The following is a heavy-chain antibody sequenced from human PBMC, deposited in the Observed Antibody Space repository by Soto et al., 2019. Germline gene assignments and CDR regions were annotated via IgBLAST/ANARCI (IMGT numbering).Heavy chain of an antibody. CDR3: ARHQRRNSGMPRFDP. J-gene: IGHJ5*02. D-gene: IGHD1-26*01. CDR1: GFTFSDYY. V-gene: IGHV3-11*01. Sequence: GGSLRLSCAASGFTFSDYYMSWIRQAPGKGLEWVSYISSSGSTIYYADSVKGRFTISRDNAKNSLYLQMNSLRAEDTAVYYCARHQRRNSGMPRFDPWGQGTLVTVSS. CDR2: ISSSGSTI.